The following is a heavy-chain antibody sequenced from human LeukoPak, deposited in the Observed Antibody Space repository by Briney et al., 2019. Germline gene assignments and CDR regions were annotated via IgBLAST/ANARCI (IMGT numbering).Heavy chain of an antibody. J-gene: IGHJ4*02. D-gene: IGHD4-17*01. CDR2: IYWNDDK. Sequence: SGPTLVKPTQTLTLTCTFSGFSLTTSGVGVGWIRQPPGKALEWLALIYWNDDKCYSPALKSRVTITKDTSKNQVVLTMTNMDPVDTATYYCAGRNYGDYDYWGQGTLVTVSS. CDR1: GFSLTTSGVG. CDR3: AGRNYGDYDY. V-gene: IGHV2-5*01.